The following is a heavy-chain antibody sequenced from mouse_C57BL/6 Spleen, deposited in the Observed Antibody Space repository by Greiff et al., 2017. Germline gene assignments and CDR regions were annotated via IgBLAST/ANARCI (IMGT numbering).Heavy chain of an antibody. CDR1: GYSFTSYY. J-gene: IGHJ3*01. Sequence: QVQLQQSGPELVKPGASVKISCKASGYSFTSYYIHWVKQRPGQGLEWIGWIYPGSGNTKDNEKFKGQATLTADTYSSTAYMQIRSLASEDSAVYYCAREGDDYGSSYPGFAYWGQGTLVTVSA. D-gene: IGHD1-1*01. CDR2: IYPGSGNT. V-gene: IGHV1-66*01. CDR3: AREGDDYGSSYPGFAY.